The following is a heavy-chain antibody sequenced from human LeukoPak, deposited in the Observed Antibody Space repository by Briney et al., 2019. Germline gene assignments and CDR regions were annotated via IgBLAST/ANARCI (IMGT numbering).Heavy chain of an antibody. D-gene: IGHD5-12*01. CDR3: ARISSGYDYWFDP. J-gene: IGHJ5*02. CDR2: IYYSGST. CDR1: GGSMSSSSYY. Sequence: ASETLSLTCTVSGGSMSSSSYYWGWIRQPPGKGLEWIGSIYYSGSTYYNPSLKSRVTISVDTSKNQFSLKLSSVTAADTAVYYCARISSGYDYWFDPWGQGTLVTVSS. V-gene: IGHV4-39*07.